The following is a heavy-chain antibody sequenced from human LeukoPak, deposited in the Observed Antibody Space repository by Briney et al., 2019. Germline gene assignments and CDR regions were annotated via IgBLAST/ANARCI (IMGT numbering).Heavy chain of an antibody. Sequence: PGRSLRLSCAASGFTFSSYGMHWVRQAPGKGLEWVSSISSSSSYIYYADSVKGRFTISRDNAKNSLYLQMNSLRAEDTAVYYCARDLYSSSWHDAFDIWGQGTMVTVSS. V-gene: IGHV3-21*01. CDR2: ISSSSSYI. D-gene: IGHD6-13*01. CDR1: GFTFSSYG. CDR3: ARDLYSSSWHDAFDI. J-gene: IGHJ3*02.